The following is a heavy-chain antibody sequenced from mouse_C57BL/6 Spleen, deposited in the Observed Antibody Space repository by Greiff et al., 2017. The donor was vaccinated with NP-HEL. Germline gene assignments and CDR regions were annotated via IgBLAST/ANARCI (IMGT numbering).Heavy chain of an antibody. CDR2: ISGGGGNT. CDR3: ARQNYCSSYDFDY. V-gene: IGHV5-9*01. J-gene: IGHJ2*01. Sequence: EVQLVESGGGLVKPGGSLKLSCAASGFTFSSYTMSWVRQTPEKRLEWVATISGGGGNTYYPDSVKGRFTISRDNAKTTLYLQMSSLRSKDTALYYCARQNYCSSYDFDYWGQGTTLTVSS. D-gene: IGHD1-1*01. CDR1: GFTFSSYT.